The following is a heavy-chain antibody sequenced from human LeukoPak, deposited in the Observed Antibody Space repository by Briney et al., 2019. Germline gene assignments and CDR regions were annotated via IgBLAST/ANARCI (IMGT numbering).Heavy chain of an antibody. Sequence: GGSLRLSCAASGFTVSSNYMSWVRQAPGKGLEWVSVIYSGGSTYYADSVKGRFTISRDNSKNTLYLQMNSLRAEDTAVYYCARDLFRTPYGSGSYWGEVGFDYWGQGTLVTVSS. CDR1: GFTVSSNY. D-gene: IGHD3-10*01. CDR3: ARDLFRTPYGSGSYWGEVGFDY. V-gene: IGHV3-66*01. J-gene: IGHJ4*02. CDR2: IYSGGST.